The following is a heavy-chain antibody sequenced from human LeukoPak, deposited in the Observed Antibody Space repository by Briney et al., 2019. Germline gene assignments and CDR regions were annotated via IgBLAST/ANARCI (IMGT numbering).Heavy chain of an antibody. CDR3: AKDQRSYYYGSGSSGSYYGMDV. J-gene: IGHJ6*02. V-gene: IGHV3-30*18. CDR2: ISYDGSNK. CDR1: GFTFSSYG. D-gene: IGHD3-10*01. Sequence: GRSLRLSCAASGFTFSSYGMHWVGQAPGKGLAWVAVISYDGSNKHYADSVKGRFTISRDSSKNTLYLQMNSLRAEDTAVYYWAKDQRSYYYGSGSSGSYYGMDVWGQGTTVTASS.